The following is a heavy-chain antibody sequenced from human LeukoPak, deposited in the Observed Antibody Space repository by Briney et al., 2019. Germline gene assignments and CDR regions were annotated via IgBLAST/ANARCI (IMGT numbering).Heavy chain of an antibody. CDR1: GGTFSSYA. D-gene: IGHD5-18*01. J-gene: IGHJ4*02. Sequence: ASVKVSCKASGGTFSSYAISWVRQAPGQGLEWMGGIIPIFGTANYAQKFQGRVTITADESTSTAYMELSSLRSEDTAVYYCARPDEDRGYSYGYNYWGREPWSPSPQ. CDR2: IIPIFGTA. V-gene: IGHV1-69*13. CDR3: ARPDEDRGYSYGYNY.